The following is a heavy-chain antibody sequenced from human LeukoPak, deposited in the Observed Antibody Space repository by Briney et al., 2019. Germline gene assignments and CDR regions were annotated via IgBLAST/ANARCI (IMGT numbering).Heavy chain of an antibody. J-gene: IGHJ4*02. Sequence: ASVKVSCKASGYTFTSYAMHWVRQAPGQRLEWMGWINAGNGNTKYSQKFQGRVTITRDTSASTAYMELSSLRSEDTAVYYCARDDHSSGWYFPFGYWGQGTLVTVSS. D-gene: IGHD6-19*01. CDR3: ARDDHSSGWYFPFGY. CDR2: INAGNGNT. V-gene: IGHV1-3*01. CDR1: GYTFTSYA.